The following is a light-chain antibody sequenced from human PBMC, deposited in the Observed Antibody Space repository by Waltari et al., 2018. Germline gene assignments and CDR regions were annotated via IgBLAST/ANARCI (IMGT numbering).Light chain of an antibody. CDR3: HQFYVAPHT. CDR1: QSVLYSTNNKNY. Sequence: DIVMTQSPDSLAVSLGERATIHCKSSQSVLYSTNNKNYLTWYKQKPGQPPKLLIYLASTRESGVPDRFSGSGSGTDFTLTISSLQAEDVAVYYCHQFYVAPHTFGQGTRLVIK. V-gene: IGKV4-1*01. CDR2: LAS. J-gene: IGKJ2*01.